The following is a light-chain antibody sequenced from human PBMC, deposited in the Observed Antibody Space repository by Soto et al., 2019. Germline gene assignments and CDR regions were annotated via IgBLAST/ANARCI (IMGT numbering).Light chain of an antibody. J-gene: IGKJ1*01. CDR3: QKSYSSPPK. CDR1: QSISSH. V-gene: IGKV1-39*01. Sequence: DIQMTHSPSSLSASVEYIVIITCRSSQSISSHLNWYQQKPGKAPKLLIFAASSLQSGVPSRFSGSRSGPDFTLTISSLQPEDFATYYCQKSYSSPPKFGQGTKVDIK. CDR2: AAS.